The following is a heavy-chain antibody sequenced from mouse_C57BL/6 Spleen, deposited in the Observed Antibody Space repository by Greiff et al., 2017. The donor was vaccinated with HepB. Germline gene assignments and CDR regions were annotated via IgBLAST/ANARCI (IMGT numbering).Heavy chain of an antibody. V-gene: IGHV5-17*01. CDR1: GFTFSDYG. CDR3: TITTVVAMDWYFDV. D-gene: IGHD1-1*01. J-gene: IGHJ1*03. CDR2: ISSGSSTI. Sequence: EVKLVESGGGLVKPGGSLKLSCAASGFTFSDYGMHWVRQAPEKGLEWVAYISSGSSTIYYADTVKGRFTISRDNAKNTLFLQMTSLRSEDTAMYYCTITTVVAMDWYFDVWGTGTTVTVSS.